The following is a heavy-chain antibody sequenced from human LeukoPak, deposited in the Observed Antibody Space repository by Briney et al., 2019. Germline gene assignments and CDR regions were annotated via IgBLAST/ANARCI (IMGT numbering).Heavy chain of an antibody. D-gene: IGHD3-10*01. CDR3: ARVYVTVVRGRWFDP. Sequence: SESLCLTRAVHVGSLRVNSSTCIPPPPGKGLEWVGEIDHSGSTNYNASLTSRVIISADTSQNQFSLKLTSVTVADTAVYYCARVYVTVVRGRWFDPWGQGTLVTVSS. V-gene: IGHV4-34*01. CDR2: IDHSGST. J-gene: IGHJ5*02. CDR1: VGSLRVNS.